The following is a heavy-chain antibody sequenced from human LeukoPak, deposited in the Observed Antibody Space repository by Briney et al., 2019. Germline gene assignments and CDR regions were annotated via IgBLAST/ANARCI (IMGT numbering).Heavy chain of an antibody. CDR1: GYTFTGYY. D-gene: IGHD6-19*01. CDR2: INPNSGGT. J-gene: IGHJ6*02. CDR3: ARVDAVAGTYYYYGMDV. Sequence: GASVKVSCKASGYTFTGYYMHWVRQAPGQGLEWMGWINPNSGGTNYAQKFQGRVTMTRDTSISTVYMELSRLRSDDTAVYYCARVDAVAGTYYYYGMDVWGQGTTVTVSS. V-gene: IGHV1-2*02.